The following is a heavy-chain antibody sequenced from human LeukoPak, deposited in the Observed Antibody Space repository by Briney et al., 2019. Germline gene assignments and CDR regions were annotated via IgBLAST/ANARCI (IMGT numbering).Heavy chain of an antibody. CDR2: IYYSGST. CDR1: GGSISSYY. D-gene: IGHD1-26*01. J-gene: IGHJ4*02. CDR3: AGGNTVGATSFDY. V-gene: IGHV4-59*03. Sequence: SETLSLTCTVSGGSISSYYWSWIRQPPGKGLEWIGYIYYSGSTNYNPSLKSRVTISIDTSKNQFSLKLSSVTAADTAVYYCAGGNTVGATSFDYWSQGSLVTVSS.